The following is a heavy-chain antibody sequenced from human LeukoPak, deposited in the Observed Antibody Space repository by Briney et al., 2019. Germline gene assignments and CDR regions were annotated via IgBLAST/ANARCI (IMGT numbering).Heavy chain of an antibody. D-gene: IGHD1-26*01. CDR3: ARDPYSGRYGDYYYYYMDV. CDR1: GYSFTSYW. J-gene: IGHJ6*03. CDR2: IYPGDSDT. V-gene: IGHV5-51*01. Sequence: GESLKISCKGSGYSFTSYWIGWVRQMPGKGLEWMGIIYPGDSDTRYSPSFQGQVTISADKSISTAYLQWSSLKASDTAMYYCARDPYSGRYGDYYYYYMDVWGKGTTVTISS.